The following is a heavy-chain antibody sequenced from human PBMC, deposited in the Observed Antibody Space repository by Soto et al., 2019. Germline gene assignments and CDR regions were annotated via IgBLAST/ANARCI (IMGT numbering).Heavy chain of an antibody. CDR1: GFTFSDYY. V-gene: IGHV3-11*01. Sequence: GGSLRLSCAASGFTFSDYYMSWIRQAPGKGLEWVSYISSSGSTIYYADSVKGRFTISRDNAKNSLYLQMNSLRAEDTAVYYCASPPVGYSGYDYGFYYWGQGTLVTVSS. CDR3: ASPPVGYSGYDYGFYY. CDR2: ISSSGSTI. D-gene: IGHD5-12*01. J-gene: IGHJ4*02.